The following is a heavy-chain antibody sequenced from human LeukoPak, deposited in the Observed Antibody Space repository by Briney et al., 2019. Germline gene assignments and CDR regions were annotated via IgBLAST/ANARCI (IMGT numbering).Heavy chain of an antibody. D-gene: IGHD2-15*01. CDR1: GVTFANDC. V-gene: IGHV3-7*01. J-gene: IGHJ4*02. CDR3: ARVGGSWELIL. Sequence: PGGSLRLSCAASGVTFANDCMSCGREAPGKGQEWVANIRQDGSEKFSVDSVKGRLTISTDKDKSSLYLQMNSLRGEDTAVYFCARVGGSWELILWGQGTLVTVS. CDR2: IRQDGSEK.